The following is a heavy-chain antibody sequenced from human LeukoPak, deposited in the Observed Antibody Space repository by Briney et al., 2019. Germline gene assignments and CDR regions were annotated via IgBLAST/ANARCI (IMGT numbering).Heavy chain of an antibody. D-gene: IGHD2-15*01. J-gene: IGHJ4*02. CDR1: GFTFSSYE. V-gene: IGHV3-48*03. CDR3: ARTWGVAFDY. Sequence: GGSLRLSCAASGFTFSSYEMNWVRQAPGKGLEWVSYISSSGSTIYYADSVKGRFTISRDNAKNSLYLQMNSLRAEDTVVYYCARTWGVAFDYWGQGTLVTVSS. CDR2: ISSSGSTI.